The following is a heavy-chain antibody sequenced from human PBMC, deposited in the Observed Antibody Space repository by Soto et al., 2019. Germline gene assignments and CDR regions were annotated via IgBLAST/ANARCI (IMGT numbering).Heavy chain of an antibody. CDR1: GYTFISYY. D-gene: IGHD2-15*01. CDR2: INPSGGST. CDR3: RRDRVDCSGCSCWRPLEDT. J-gene: IGHJ5*02. Sequence: QVQLVQSGAEVKKPGASVKVSCKASGYTFISYYMHWVRQAPGQGLEWMGTINPSGGSTNYAQKSQGRVTMTRGTSTSTVYLELSSLRSEATAVYYGRRDRVDCSGCSCWRPLEDTWGQGTLVPVSS. V-gene: IGHV1-46*01.